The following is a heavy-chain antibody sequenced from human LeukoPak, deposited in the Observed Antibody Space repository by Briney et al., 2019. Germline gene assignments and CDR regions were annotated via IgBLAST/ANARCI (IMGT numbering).Heavy chain of an antibody. V-gene: IGHV3-74*01. Sequence: GGSLRLSCAASGFTLSDYWMNWVRQVPGKGPVWVSHISPDGRNVAYADSVKGRFTISRDSAKNTLYLQMNSLRVGDTAVYYCVRDGGGTTPYDCWGQGTLVTVSS. J-gene: IGHJ4*02. CDR2: ISPDGRNV. D-gene: IGHD1-7*01. CDR3: VRDGGGTTPYDC. CDR1: GFTLSDYW.